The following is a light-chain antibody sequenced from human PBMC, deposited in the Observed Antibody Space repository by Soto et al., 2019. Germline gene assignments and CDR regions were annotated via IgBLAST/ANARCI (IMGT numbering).Light chain of an antibody. CDR3: QQFSSYPLT. V-gene: IGKV3-20*01. Sequence: EFLFTQSPGTPSFFPGERGPLSFRASQTVRNNYLAWYQQKPGQAPRLLIYDASSRATGIPDRFSGGGSGTDFTLTISRLEPEDFAVYYCQQFSSYPLTFGGGTKVDIK. CDR2: DAS. J-gene: IGKJ4*01. CDR1: QTVRNNY.